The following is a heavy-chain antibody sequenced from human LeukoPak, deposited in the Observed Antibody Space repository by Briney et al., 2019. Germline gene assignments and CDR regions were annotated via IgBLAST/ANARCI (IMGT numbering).Heavy chain of an antibody. J-gene: IGHJ4*02. D-gene: IGHD3-10*01. CDR2: IYYSGST. V-gene: IGHV4-39*07. Sequence: NTGGSLRLSCAASGFTLSRYSMNWVRQPPGKGLEWIGSIYYSGSTYYNPSLKSRVTISVDTSKNQFSLKLSSVTAADTAVYYCAREANYYGSGSYFEGTFDYWGQGSLVTVSS. CDR1: GFTLSRYS. CDR3: AREANYYGSGSYFEGTFDY.